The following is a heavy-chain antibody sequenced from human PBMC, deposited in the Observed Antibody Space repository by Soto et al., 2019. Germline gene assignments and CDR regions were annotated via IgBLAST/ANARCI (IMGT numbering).Heavy chain of an antibody. J-gene: IGHJ3*02. Sequence: QLQLQESGPGLVKPSETLSLTCTVSGGSISSSSYYWGWIRQPPGKGLEWIGSIYYSGSTYYNPSLKSRVTISVDTSKNQFSLKLSSVTAADTAVYYCARYSGYGIDAFDIWGQGTMVTVSS. D-gene: IGHD5-12*01. CDR3: ARYSGYGIDAFDI. CDR2: IYYSGST. V-gene: IGHV4-39*01. CDR1: GGSISSSSYY.